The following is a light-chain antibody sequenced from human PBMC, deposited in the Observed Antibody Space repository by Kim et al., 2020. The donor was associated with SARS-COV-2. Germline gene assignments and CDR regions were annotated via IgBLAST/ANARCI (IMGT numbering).Light chain of an antibody. Sequence: ASTGDRVTITCRASQGISSYLAWYQQKPGKAPKLLIYGASTLQSGVPSRFSGSGSGTDFTLTISCLQSEDFATYYCQQYNSYPITFGQGTRLEIK. CDR3: QQYNSYPIT. CDR2: GAS. CDR1: QGISSY. J-gene: IGKJ5*01. V-gene: IGKV1-8*01.